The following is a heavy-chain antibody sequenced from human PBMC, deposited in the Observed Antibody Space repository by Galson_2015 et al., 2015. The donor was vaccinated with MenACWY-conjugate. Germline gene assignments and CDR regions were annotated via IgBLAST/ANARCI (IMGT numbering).Heavy chain of an antibody. Sequence: PALVKPTQTLTLTCTFSGFSLSTSGLCVSWIRQPPGKALEWLARIDWDDDKYYSTSLKTRLTISKDTSKNQVVLTMTIMDPVDTATYYCARMFSVAGTDGFDYWGQGTLVTVSS. D-gene: IGHD6-19*01. CDR3: ARMFSVAGTDGFDY. CDR2: IDWDDDK. V-gene: IGHV2-70*11. J-gene: IGHJ4*02. CDR1: GFSLSTSGLC.